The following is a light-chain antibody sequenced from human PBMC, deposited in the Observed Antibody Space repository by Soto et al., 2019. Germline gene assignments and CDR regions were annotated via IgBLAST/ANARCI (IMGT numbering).Light chain of an antibody. CDR3: MQAQQTPWT. Sequence: DIVMTQSPLSLPVTPGEPASISCRSSQSLLNSNGRNYLDWYLQRPGQSPQLLIYLGSNRASGVPDRFSGSGSGTDFTLEISRVEAEDVGVYYCMQAQQTPWTFGQGTKVDIK. CDR1: QSLLNSNGRNY. V-gene: IGKV2-28*01. CDR2: LGS. J-gene: IGKJ1*01.